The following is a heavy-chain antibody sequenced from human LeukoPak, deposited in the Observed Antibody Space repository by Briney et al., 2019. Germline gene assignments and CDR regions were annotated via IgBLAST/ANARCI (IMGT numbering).Heavy chain of an antibody. J-gene: IGHJ4*02. CDR3: ARHVSTVLSGDY. V-gene: IGHV5-51*01. CDR1: GYSFTSYW. CDR2: IYPGASDT. D-gene: IGHD1-14*01. Sequence: GESLKISCKGSGYSFTSYWVAWVRQMPGKGLEWIGIIYPGASDTRYSPSFQGQVTISADKSISTAYLQWSSLKASDTAMYYCARHVSTVLSGDYWGQGTLVTVSS.